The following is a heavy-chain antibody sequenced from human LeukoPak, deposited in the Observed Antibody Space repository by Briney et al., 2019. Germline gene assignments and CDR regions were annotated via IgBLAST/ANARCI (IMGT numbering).Heavy chain of an antibody. CDR2: IYYSGST. D-gene: IGHD6-6*01. CDR3: ARVAARYVGMDV. V-gene: IGHV4-59*01. J-gene: IGHJ6*02. CDR1: GDSISSYY. Sequence: SETLSLTCTVSGDSISSYYWSWIRQPPGEGLEWIGYIYYSGSTNYNPSLKSRVTISVDTSKKQVSLNLSSVTAADTAVYYCARVAARYVGMDVWGQGTTVTVSS.